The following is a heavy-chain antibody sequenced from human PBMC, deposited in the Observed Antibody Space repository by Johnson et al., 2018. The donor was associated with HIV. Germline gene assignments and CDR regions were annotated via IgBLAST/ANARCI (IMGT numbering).Heavy chain of an antibody. V-gene: IGHV3-30-3*01. CDR1: GFTFSSYT. D-gene: IGHD3-10*01. CDR2: ISYDGGTT. J-gene: IGHJ3*02. Sequence: VESGGGLVQPGGSLRLSCAASGFTFSSYTIHWVRQAPGKGLECVAAISYDGGTTYYSDSVKGRFTISRDNSKNTLYLQLNSLRAEDTALYYCAGLAVRGSAGAFDIWGQGTLVTVSS. CDR3: AGLAVRGSAGAFDI.